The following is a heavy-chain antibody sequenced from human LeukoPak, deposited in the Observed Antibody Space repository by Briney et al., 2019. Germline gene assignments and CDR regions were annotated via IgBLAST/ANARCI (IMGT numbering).Heavy chain of an antibody. CDR1: GGTFSSYA. Sequence: GASVKVSCKASGGTFSSYAISWVRQAPGQGLEWMGGIIPIFGTANYAQKFQGRVTITADESTSTAYMELSSLRSEDTAVYYCARDQIAVAGNFDYWGQGTLVTVSS. CDR2: IIPIFGTA. D-gene: IGHD6-19*01. J-gene: IGHJ4*02. CDR3: ARDQIAVAGNFDY. V-gene: IGHV1-69*13.